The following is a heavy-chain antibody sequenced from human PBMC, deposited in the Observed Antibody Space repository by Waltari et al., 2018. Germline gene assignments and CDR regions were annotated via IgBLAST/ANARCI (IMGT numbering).Heavy chain of an antibody. Sequence: QVQLQESGPALVKPSDILSLNCTVSGGSMSSGSYYWSFIRQPAGKGLEWIGHIYSGGSTIYNPSRKSRVTLSVHASKKQFSLKLKSVTAADTAVYYCARTMMTSIVVFDNWGPGTLVTVSS. CDR3: ARTMMTSIVVFDN. V-gene: IGHV4-61*09. J-gene: IGHJ4*02. CDR1: GGSMSSGSYY. D-gene: IGHD3-16*01. CDR2: IYSGGST.